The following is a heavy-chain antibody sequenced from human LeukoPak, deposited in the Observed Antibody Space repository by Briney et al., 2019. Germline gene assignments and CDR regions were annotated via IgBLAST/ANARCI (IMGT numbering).Heavy chain of an antibody. J-gene: IGHJ6*04. CDR3: TTLSTVVVPAAMTYYGMDV. CDR2: IKSKTDGGTT. V-gene: IGHV3-15*01. D-gene: IGHD2-2*01. CDR1: GFTFSNAW. Sequence: PGGSLRLSCAASGFTFSNAWMSWVRQAPGKGLEWVGRIKSKTDGGTTDYAAPVKGRFTISRDDSKNTLYLQMNSLKTEDTAVYYCTTLSTVVVPAAMTYYGMDVWGKGTTVTVSS.